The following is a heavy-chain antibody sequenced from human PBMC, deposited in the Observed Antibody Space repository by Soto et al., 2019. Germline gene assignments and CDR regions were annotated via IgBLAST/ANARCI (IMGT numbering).Heavy chain of an antibody. CDR1: GGSFSDYY. J-gene: IGHJ6*04. V-gene: IGHV4-34*01. CDR2: INHRGST. CDR3: ARARKGSGSDYYYHYGMDV. Sequence: SETLSLTCSVYGGSFSDYYWSCIRQPPGQGLEWIGEINHRGSTNYNPSLKSRVTISVHTSKNQFSLKLSSVTAADTAVYYCARARKGSGSDYYYHYGMDVWGKGTTVTVSS. D-gene: IGHD3-3*01.